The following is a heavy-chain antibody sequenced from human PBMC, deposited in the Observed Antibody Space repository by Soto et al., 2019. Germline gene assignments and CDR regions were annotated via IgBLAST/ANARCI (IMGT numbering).Heavy chain of an antibody. CDR2: ISSSSSYR. J-gene: IGHJ1*01. V-gene: IGHV3-21*01. CDR1: GFTFSSYS. Sequence: GGSLRLSYAASGFTFSSYSMNWVRQATGKGLEWVSSISSSSSYRYYEDSVKGRFTISRDNAKNSLYLQMNSMRAEDTAVYYCARDPESSSWSPEYFQHWGQGTLVTVSS. CDR3: ARDPESSSWSPEYFQH. D-gene: IGHD6-13*01.